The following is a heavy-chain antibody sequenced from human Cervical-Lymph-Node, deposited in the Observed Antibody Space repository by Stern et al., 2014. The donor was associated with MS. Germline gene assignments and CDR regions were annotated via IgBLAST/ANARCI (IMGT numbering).Heavy chain of an antibody. CDR2: IKPDGTQK. J-gene: IGHJ4*02. Sequence: EVQLVESGGGLVQPGGSLRLSCGASGFTVSSYWMSWVRQSPGKGLEWVATIKPDGTQKSYVDSVKGRFTISRDNAKNSLSLQMNSLRVDDTAVYYCARDRRAFLDYWGQGTHVAVSS. D-gene: IGHD2/OR15-2a*01. CDR1: GFTVSSYW. CDR3: ARDRRAFLDY. V-gene: IGHV3-7*03.